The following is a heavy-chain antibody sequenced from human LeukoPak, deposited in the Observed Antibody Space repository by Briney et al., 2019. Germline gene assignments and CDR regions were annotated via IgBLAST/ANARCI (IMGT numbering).Heavy chain of an antibody. CDR2: ISAYNGNT. Sequence: ASVTVSCKASGYTFTSYGISWVRQAPGQGLDWMGWISAYNGNTNYAQKLQGRVTMTTDTSTSTAYMELRSLRSDDTAVYYCARVASFWARYYYYGMDVWGQGTTVTVSS. CDR1: GYTFTSYG. J-gene: IGHJ6*02. CDR3: ARVASFWARYYYYGMDV. D-gene: IGHD3-3*01. V-gene: IGHV1-18*01.